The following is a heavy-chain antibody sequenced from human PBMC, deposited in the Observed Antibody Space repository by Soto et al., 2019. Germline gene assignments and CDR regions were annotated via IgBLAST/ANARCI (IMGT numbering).Heavy chain of an antibody. Sequence: ASVKVSCKASGYTFTGYYMHWVRQAPGQGLEWMGWINPNSGGTNYAQKFQGWVTMTRDTSISTAYMELSRLRSDDTAVYYCARYCSGGSCYPQGFDDWGQGTLVTVSS. V-gene: IGHV1-2*04. J-gene: IGHJ4*02. CDR3: ARYCSGGSCYPQGFDD. CDR2: INPNSGGT. CDR1: GYTFTGYY. D-gene: IGHD2-15*01.